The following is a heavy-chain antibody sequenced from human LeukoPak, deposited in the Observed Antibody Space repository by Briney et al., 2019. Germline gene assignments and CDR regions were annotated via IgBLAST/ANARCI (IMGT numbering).Heavy chain of an antibody. CDR1: GFTVSSNY. CDR2: IYSGGST. J-gene: IGHJ4*02. CDR3: ARDHSGWTQFDY. V-gene: IGHV3-66*01. D-gene: IGHD6-19*01. Sequence: GGSLRLSCAASGFTVSSNYMSWVRQAPGKGLEWVSVIYSGGSTYYADSVKGRFTISRDNSKNTLYLQMNSLRAEDTAVYYCARDHSGWTQFDYWGQGTLVTVSS.